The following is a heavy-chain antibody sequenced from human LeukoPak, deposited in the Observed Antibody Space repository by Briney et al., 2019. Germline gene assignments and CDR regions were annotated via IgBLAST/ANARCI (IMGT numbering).Heavy chain of an antibody. CDR2: IHYSGST. V-gene: IGHV4-61*01. J-gene: IGHJ4*02. CDR3: ARTTIVATIWDY. Sequence: SETLSLTCTVSGGSIRSSYYYWSWIRQPPGMGLEWIGSIHYSGSTNYNPSLKSRVTISVDTSKKQFSLKMNSVTAADTAVYYCARTTIVATIWDYWGQGTLVTVSS. D-gene: IGHD5-12*01. CDR1: GGSIRSSYYY.